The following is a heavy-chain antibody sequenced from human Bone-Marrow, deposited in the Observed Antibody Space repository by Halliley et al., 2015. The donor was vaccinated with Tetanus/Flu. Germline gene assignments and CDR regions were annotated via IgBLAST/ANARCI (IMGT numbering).Heavy chain of an antibody. CDR2: IDASASHT. V-gene: IGHV5-10-1*01. CDR3: AGGSGWTDY. D-gene: IGHD6-19*01. J-gene: IGHJ4*02. Sequence: GKGLEWMGRIDASASHTNYLPSFQGNVIISAEKSNSTAYLQWNSMQATDTAMYYCAGGSGWTDYWGQGTMATVSS.